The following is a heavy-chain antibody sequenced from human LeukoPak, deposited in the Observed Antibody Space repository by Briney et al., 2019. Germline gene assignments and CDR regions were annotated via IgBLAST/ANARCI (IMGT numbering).Heavy chain of an antibody. J-gene: IGHJ4*02. D-gene: IGHD1/OR15-1a*01. Sequence: GGSLRLSCAASGFTVSSNYMSWVRQAPGKELEWVSVIYSGGSTYYADSVKGRFTISRDNSKNTLYLQMNSLRAEDTAVYYCARDSLVGTPGYFDYWGQGTLVTVSS. CDR3: ARDSLVGTPGYFDY. CDR2: IYSGGST. V-gene: IGHV3-53*01. CDR1: GFTVSSNY.